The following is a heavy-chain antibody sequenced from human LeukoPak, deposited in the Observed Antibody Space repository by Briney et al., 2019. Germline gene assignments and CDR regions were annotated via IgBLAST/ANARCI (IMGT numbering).Heavy chain of an antibody. Sequence: PSETLSLTCTVSGGFISSSSYYWDWIRQPPGKGLEWIGSIYYSGGTYYNPSLKSRVTISVDTSKNQFSLKLNSVTAADTSVYYCARAGPSHNWFDPWGQGTLVIVSS. J-gene: IGHJ5*02. V-gene: IGHV4-39*01. CDR3: ARAGPSHNWFDP. CDR2: IYYSGGT. CDR1: GGFISSSSYY.